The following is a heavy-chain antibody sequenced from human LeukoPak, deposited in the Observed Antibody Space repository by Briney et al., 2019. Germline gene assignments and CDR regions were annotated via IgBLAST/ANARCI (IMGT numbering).Heavy chain of an antibody. D-gene: IGHD6-19*01. CDR1: GDSFSYFY. CDR3: ARVQWLVRRGFDY. CDR2: INHSGST. V-gene: IGHV4-34*01. Sequence: SETLSLTCTVSGDSFSYFYWSWIRQPPGKGLEWIGEINHSGSTNYNPSLKSRVTISVDTSKNQFSLKLSSVTAADTAVYYCARVQWLVRRGFDYWGQGTLVTVSS. J-gene: IGHJ4*02.